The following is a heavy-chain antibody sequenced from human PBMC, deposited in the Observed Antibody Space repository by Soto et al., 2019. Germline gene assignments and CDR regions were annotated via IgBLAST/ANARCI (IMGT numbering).Heavy chain of an antibody. CDR2: ISSSSSYI. D-gene: IGHD3-10*01. V-gene: IGHV3-21*01. CDR1: GFTFSSYS. Sequence: XGSLRLSCAASGFTFSSYSMNWVRQAPGKGLEWVSSISSSSSYIYYADSVKGRFTISRDNAKNSLYLQMNSLRAEDTAVYYCARESSFYGSGSYYLTWGQGTLVTVSS. CDR3: ARESSFYGSGSYYLT. J-gene: IGHJ4*02.